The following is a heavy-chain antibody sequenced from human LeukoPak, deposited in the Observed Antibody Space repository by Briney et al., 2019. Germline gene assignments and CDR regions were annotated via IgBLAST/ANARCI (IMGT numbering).Heavy chain of an antibody. V-gene: IGHV3-23*01. CDR2: ISGGGGST. CDR1: GFTFSTYA. CDR3: AKEIANTNGWYSDY. D-gene: IGHD6-19*01. J-gene: IGHJ4*02. Sequence: GGSLRLSCAASGFTFSTYAMSWVRQAPGKGLEWVSGISGGGGSTHYADSVKGRVNISRDNSSNTLYLQMSGLRAEKTAIYYCAKEIANTNGWYSDYWGQGTLVTVSS.